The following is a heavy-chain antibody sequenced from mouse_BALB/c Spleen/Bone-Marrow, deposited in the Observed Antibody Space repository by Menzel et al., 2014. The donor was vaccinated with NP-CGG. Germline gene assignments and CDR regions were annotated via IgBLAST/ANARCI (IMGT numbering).Heavy chain of an antibody. J-gene: IGHJ4*01. V-gene: IGHV1-69*02. D-gene: IGHD3-3*01. Sequence: QVQLQQSGAELVRPGASVKLSCKASGYTFTSYWINWVKQRPGQGLEWIGNIYPSDSYTNYNQKFKDKATLTVDKSSSTTYMQLNSPTSEDSAVYYCTRGLGAMDYWGQGTSVTVSP. CDR2: IYPSDSYT. CDR1: GYTFTSYW. CDR3: TRGLGAMDY.